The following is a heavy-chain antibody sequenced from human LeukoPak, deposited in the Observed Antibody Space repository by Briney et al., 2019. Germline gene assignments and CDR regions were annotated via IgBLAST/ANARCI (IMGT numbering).Heavy chain of an antibody. D-gene: IGHD6-19*01. CDR1: GGSFSGYY. CDR3: ARNMAVAGRGEYMDV. J-gene: IGHJ6*03. Sequence: SETLSLTCAVYGGSFSGYYWSWIRQPPGKGLEWIGEINHSGSTNYNPSLKSRVTISVDTSKNQFSLKLSSVTAADTAVYYCARNMAVAGRGEYMDVWRKGTTVTISS. CDR2: INHSGST. V-gene: IGHV4-34*01.